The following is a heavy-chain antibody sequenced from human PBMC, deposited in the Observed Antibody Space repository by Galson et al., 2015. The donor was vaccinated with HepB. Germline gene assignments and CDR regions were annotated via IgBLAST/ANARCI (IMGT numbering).Heavy chain of an antibody. D-gene: IGHD2-15*01. Sequence: SLRLSCAASGFTFSSYGMHWVRQAPGKGLEWVAVISYDGSNKYYADSVKGRFTISRDNSKNTLYLQMNSLRAEDTAVYYCAKEGECSGGSCYLAAWFDYWGQGTLVTVSS. J-gene: IGHJ4*02. CDR2: ISYDGSNK. CDR1: GFTFSSYG. CDR3: AKEGECSGGSCYLAAWFDY. V-gene: IGHV3-30*18.